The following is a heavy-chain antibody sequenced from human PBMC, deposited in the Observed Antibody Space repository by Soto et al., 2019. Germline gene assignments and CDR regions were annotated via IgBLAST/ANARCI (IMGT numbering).Heavy chain of an antibody. CDR2: IIPILGIA. Sequence: QVQLVQSGAEVKKPGSSVKVSCKASGGTFSSYTISWVRQAPGQGLEWMGRIIPILGIANYAQKFQGRVTITADKSTSTAYMELSSLRSEDTAVYYCATRYSSSWPNWFDPWGQGTLVNVSS. D-gene: IGHD6-13*01. CDR3: ATRYSSSWPNWFDP. V-gene: IGHV1-69*02. CDR1: GGTFSSYT. J-gene: IGHJ5*02.